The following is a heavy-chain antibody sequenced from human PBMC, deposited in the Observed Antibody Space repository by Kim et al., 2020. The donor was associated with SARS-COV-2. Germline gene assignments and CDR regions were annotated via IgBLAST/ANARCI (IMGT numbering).Heavy chain of an antibody. J-gene: IGHJ4*02. D-gene: IGHD1-7*01. Sequence: GESLKISCKGSGYNFPAYWIAWVRQMPGQGLEWVRIIFPGDSDSRYSPSFQGQVTMSADKSISTAFLQWSSLQASDTAIYYCARGTSDSWGGLFDFWGQGTPVTVYS. CDR3: ARGTSDSWGGLFDF. CDR2: IFPGDSDS. CDR1: GYNFPAYW. V-gene: IGHV5-51*01.